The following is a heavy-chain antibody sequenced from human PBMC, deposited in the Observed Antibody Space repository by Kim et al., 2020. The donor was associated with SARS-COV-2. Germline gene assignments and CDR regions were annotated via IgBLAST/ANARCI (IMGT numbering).Heavy chain of an antibody. CDR2: IIPILGIA. J-gene: IGHJ3*02. V-gene: IGHV1-69*04. CDR3: ARTDYGDYRRLGAFDI. CDR1: GGTFSSYA. Sequence: SVKVSCKASGGTFSSYAISWVRQAPGQGLEWMGRIIPILGIANYAQKFQGRVTITADKSTSTAYMELSSLRSEETAVYYCARTDYGDYRRLGAFDIRGQGTMVTVSS. D-gene: IGHD4-17*01.